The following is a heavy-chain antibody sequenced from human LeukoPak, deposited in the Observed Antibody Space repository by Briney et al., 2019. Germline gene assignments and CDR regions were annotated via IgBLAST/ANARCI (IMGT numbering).Heavy chain of an antibody. CDR1: GGTFSSYA. CDR2: IIPILGIA. D-gene: IGHD3-3*01. Sequence: GASVKVSCKASGGTFSSYAISWVRQAPGQGLEWMGRIIPILGIANYAQKFQGRVTITADKSTSTVYMELSSLRAEDTAVYYCAKDTADYDFWSGYYIGDYWGQGTLVTVSS. CDR3: AKDTADYDFWSGYYIGDY. J-gene: IGHJ4*02. V-gene: IGHV1-69*04.